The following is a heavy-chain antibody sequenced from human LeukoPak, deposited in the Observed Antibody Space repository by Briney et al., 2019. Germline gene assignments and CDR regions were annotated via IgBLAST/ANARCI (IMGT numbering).Heavy chain of an antibody. CDR2: INHSGST. CDR3: ARDLVVPAATRIYYYYGMDV. V-gene: IGHV4-34*01. D-gene: IGHD2-2*01. Sequence: SETLSLTCAVYGGSFSGYYWSWIRQPPGKGREWIGEINHSGSTNYNPSLKSRVTISVDTPKNQFSLKLSSVTAADTAVYYCARDLVVPAATRIYYYYGMDVWGQGTTVTVSS. J-gene: IGHJ6*02. CDR1: GGSFSGYY.